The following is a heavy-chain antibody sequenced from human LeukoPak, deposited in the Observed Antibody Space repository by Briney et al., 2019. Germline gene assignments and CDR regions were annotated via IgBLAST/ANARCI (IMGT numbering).Heavy chain of an antibody. V-gene: IGHV3-21*01. J-gene: IGHJ4*02. CDR3: AKDRIVGRSRYFDY. D-gene: IGHD1-26*01. Sequence: PGGSLRLSCAASGFTFSSYSMNWVRQAPGKGLEWVSSITSSSSYIYYTDSAKGRFTISRDNAKNSLYLQMNSLRGEDTAVYYCAKDRIVGRSRYFDYWGQGTLVTVSS. CDR2: ITSSSSYI. CDR1: GFTFSSYS.